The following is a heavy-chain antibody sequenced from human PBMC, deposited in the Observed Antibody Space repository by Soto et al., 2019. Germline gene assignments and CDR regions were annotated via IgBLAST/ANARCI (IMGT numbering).Heavy chain of an antibody. CDR3: VKETYYYDVSSYYPLGS. J-gene: IGHJ5*02. CDR1: GFTFDGYN. Sequence: GGSLRPSCAASGFTFDGYNMHWVRQAPGKGLEWVSLISRDGTNTNYAESVKGRFTISRDNSKNSLYLQMNSLRTEDTALYYCVKETYYYDVSSYYPLGSWGQGTLVTVSS. D-gene: IGHD3-22*01. V-gene: IGHV3-43*01. CDR2: ISRDGTNT.